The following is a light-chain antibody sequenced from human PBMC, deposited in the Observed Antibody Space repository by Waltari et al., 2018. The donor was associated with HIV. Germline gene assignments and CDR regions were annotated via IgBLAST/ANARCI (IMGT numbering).Light chain of an antibody. Sequence: DIQMTQSPSSLSASVGDRVSITCQASQDIKQFLNWFQQKPGKAPKFLIFGASNLEIGVPSRFSGSGSGTDFTFTISSLQPEDSATYFCLQYDNLPYSFGQGTKLEV. J-gene: IGKJ2*01. V-gene: IGKV1-33*01. CDR3: LQYDNLPYS. CDR1: QDIKQF. CDR2: GAS.